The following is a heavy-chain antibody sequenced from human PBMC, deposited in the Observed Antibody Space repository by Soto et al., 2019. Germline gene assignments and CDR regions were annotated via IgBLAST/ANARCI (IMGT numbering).Heavy chain of an antibody. CDR2: INAGNGNT. CDR3: ARDPNDSSAYYHHYYYGMDV. D-gene: IGHD3-22*01. V-gene: IGHV1-3*01. Sequence: ASVKVSCKASGYTFTSYGIHWVRQAPGQRLEWTGWINAGNGNTKYSEKFQGRVTITRDTSASTAYLGPSSLRSEDTAVYYCARDPNDSSAYYHHYYYGMDVWGQGTTVTVSS. CDR1: GYTFTSYG. J-gene: IGHJ6*02.